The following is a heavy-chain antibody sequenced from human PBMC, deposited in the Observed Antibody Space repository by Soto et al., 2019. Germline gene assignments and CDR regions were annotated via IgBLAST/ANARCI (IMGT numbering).Heavy chain of an antibody. CDR2: INSDNGNT. CDR1: GYTFTNYA. J-gene: IGHJ4*02. CDR3: ARDWVKFDY. Sequence: GASVKVSCKASGYTFTNYAIHWVRQAPGQRLEWMGWINSDNGNTKYSQKFQGRVTITRDKSASTAYMELSSLRSEDTAVYYCARDWVKFDYWGQGTPVTVSS. V-gene: IGHV1-3*01. D-gene: IGHD3-16*01.